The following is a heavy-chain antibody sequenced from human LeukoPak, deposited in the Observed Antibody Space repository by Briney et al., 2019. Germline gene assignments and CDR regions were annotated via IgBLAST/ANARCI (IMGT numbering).Heavy chain of an antibody. CDR3: AKGIYERSGHYQYYFDC. D-gene: IGHD3-22*01. J-gene: IGHJ4*02. CDR1: GFTFSSNV. CDR2: ISGSGGTT. Sequence: GGSLRLSCAASGFTFSSNVMNWVRQAPGKGLEWVSAISGSGGTTFYADSVKGRFTISRDNSKSTMDLQMNSLRAEDTAVYYCAKGIYERSGHYQYYFDCWGQGTLVTVSS. V-gene: IGHV3-23*01.